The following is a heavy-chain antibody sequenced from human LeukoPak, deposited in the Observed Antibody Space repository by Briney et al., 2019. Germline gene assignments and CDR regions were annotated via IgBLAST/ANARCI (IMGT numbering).Heavy chain of an antibody. J-gene: IGHJ4*02. D-gene: IGHD6-6*01. CDR1: GFTFSSYA. CDR3: ARDSPQLVLDY. CDR2: ISYDGSNK. Sequence: PGGSLRLSCAASGFTFSSYAMHWVRQAPGKGLEWVAVISYDGSNKYYADSVKGRFTISRDNSKNTLYLQMNSLRAEDTAVYYCARDSPQLVLDYWGQGTLVTVSS. V-gene: IGHV3-30*04.